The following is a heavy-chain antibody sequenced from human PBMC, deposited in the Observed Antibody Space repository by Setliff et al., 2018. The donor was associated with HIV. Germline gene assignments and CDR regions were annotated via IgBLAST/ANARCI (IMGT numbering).Heavy chain of an antibody. CDR3: AAFFVAPMTTQDF. V-gene: IGHV4-34*01. J-gene: IGHJ4*02. CDR1: GGPSTDHY. Sequence: SETLSLTCAVYGGPSTDHYWNWIRQSPGMGLEWIAEIHHTGYINYNPSLRSRVSVSRDMSSNQFSLRLSSVTAADAAVYYCAAFFVAPMTTQDFWGQGTLVTVSS. D-gene: IGHD4-17*01. CDR2: IHHTGYI.